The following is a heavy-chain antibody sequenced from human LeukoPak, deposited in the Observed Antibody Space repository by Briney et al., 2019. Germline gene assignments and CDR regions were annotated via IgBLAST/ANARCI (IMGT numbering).Heavy chain of an antibody. CDR2: VSDSGGSR. D-gene: IGHD6-6*01. V-gene: IGHV3-23*01. CDR1: GFTFSTYG. CDR3: AKRVQYSSSSGGYFDY. J-gene: IGHJ4*02. Sequence: GGPLRLSCVVSGFTFSTYGMSWVRQAPGKGLEWVSAVSDSGGSRYYADSVKGRFTISRDNSKNTLYLQMNSLRAEDTAVYYCAKRVQYSSSSGGYFDYWGQGTLVTVSS.